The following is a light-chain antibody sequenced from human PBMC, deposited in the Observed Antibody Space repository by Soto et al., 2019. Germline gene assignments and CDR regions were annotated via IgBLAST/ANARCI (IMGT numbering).Light chain of an antibody. V-gene: IGKV3-20*01. J-gene: IGKJ1*01. CDR2: GAS. Sequence: EIVLTQSPGTLSLSPGERATLSCRASQSVSNNYLAWYQQKPGQAPRLLIYGASSRATGTPDRFSGSGSGTDFTLTISRLEPEDFAVYYCQQYGSSPTFGQGTKVDIK. CDR1: QSVSNNY. CDR3: QQYGSSPT.